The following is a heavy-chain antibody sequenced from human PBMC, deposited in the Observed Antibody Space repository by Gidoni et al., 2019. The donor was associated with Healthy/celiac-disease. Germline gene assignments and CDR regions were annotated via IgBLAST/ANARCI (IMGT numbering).Heavy chain of an antibody. CDR2: IYYSGST. CDR3: ASVYCGGDCYPVY. J-gene: IGHJ4*02. CDR1: GGSISSYY. V-gene: IGHV4-59*01. Sequence: QVQLQASGPGLVKPSETLSLTCTVSGGSISSYYWSWIRQPPGKGLEWIGYIYYSGSTNYNPSLKSRVTISVDTSKNQFSLKLSSVTAADTAVYYCASVYCGGDCYPVYWGQGTLVTVSS. D-gene: IGHD2-21*01.